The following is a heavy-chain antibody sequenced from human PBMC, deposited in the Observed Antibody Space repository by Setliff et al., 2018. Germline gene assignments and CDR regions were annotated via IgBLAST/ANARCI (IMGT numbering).Heavy chain of an antibody. Sequence: GESLQISCKGSGSKFTSNWIGWVRQMPGKGLEWMGLIYPGDSDTRYSPSFQGQVTFSADKSTNTAYLQWSSLKASDTAMYFCARHEDRGYSGYDYYIDYWGPGSLVTVSS. J-gene: IGHJ4*02. V-gene: IGHV5-51*01. CDR2: IYPGDSDT. D-gene: IGHD5-12*01. CDR3: ARHEDRGYSGYDYYIDY. CDR1: GSKFTSNW.